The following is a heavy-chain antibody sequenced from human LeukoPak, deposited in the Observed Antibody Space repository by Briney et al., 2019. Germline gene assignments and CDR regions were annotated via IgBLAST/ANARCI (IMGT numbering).Heavy chain of an antibody. V-gene: IGHV4-31*03. D-gene: IGHD1-26*01. J-gene: IGHJ5*02. CDR3: ARVVGVGATHSWFDP. CDR1: GGSISSGGYY. CDR2: IYYSGST. Sequence: SETLSLTCTVSGGSISSGGYYWSWIRQHPGKGLEWIGYIYYSGSTYYNPSLKSRVTISVDTSKNQFSLKLSSVTAADTAVYYCARVVGVGATHSWFDPWGQGTLVTVSS.